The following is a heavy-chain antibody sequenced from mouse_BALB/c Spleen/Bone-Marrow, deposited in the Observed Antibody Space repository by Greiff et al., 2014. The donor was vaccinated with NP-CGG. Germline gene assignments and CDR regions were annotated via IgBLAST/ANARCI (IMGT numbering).Heavy chain of an antibody. CDR2: IYPSTGYT. CDR1: GYTFTSYW. J-gene: IGHJ4*01. CDR3: ARKGYGNYHYYAMDY. Sequence: ESGAELAKPGASVKMSCKASGYTFTSYWMYWIKQRPGQGLEWIGYIYPSTGYTEYNQKFKDKATLTADKSSNTAYMQLSSLTSEDSAVYYCARKGYGNYHYYAMDYWGQGTSVTVSS. V-gene: IGHV1-7*01. D-gene: IGHD2-1*01.